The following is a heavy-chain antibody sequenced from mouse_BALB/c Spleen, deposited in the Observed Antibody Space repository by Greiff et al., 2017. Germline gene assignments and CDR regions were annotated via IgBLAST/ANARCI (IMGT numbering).Heavy chain of an antibody. CDR2: IFPGTGTT. Sequence: QVQLQQSGAELVKPGASVKLSCKTSGYTFTSYWIQWVKQRPGQGLGWIGEIFPGTGTTYYNEKFKGKATLTIDTSSSTAYMQLSSLTSEDSAVYYCARTGGYGFAYWGQGTLVTVSA. CDR1: GYTFTSYW. J-gene: IGHJ3*01. V-gene: IGHV1S132*01. D-gene: IGHD2-2*01. CDR3: ARTGGYGFAY.